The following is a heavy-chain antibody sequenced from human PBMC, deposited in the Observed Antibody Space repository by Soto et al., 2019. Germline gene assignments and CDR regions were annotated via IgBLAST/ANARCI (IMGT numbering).Heavy chain of an antibody. Sequence: QVQLVESGGGVVQPGRSLRLSCAASGFTFSSYAMHWVRQAPGKGLEWVAVISYDGSNKYYADSVKGRFTISRDNSKNPLYLQMNSLRAEDTAVYYCARDPNDYWGQGTLVTVSS. V-gene: IGHV3-30-3*01. CDR3: ARDPNDY. J-gene: IGHJ4*02. CDR1: GFTFSSYA. CDR2: ISYDGSNK.